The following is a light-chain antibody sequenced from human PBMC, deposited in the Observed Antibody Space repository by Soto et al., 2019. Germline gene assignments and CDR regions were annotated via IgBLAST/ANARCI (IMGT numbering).Light chain of an antibody. CDR3: QQYGSSPNT. V-gene: IGKV1-5*01. J-gene: IGKJ4*01. CDR2: DAS. CDR1: QSISSW. Sequence: DIQMTQSPSTLSASVGDRVTITCRASQSISSWLAWYQQKPGKAPKLLIYDASSLESGVPSRFSGSGSGTEFTLTISSLQPDDFAVYYCQQYGSSPNTFGGGTKVDI.